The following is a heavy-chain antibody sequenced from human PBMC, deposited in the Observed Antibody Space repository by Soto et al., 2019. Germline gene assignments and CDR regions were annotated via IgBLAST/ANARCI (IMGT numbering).Heavy chain of an antibody. CDR1: GYAFEVAW. Sequence: EMQLGESGGGLVKPGGSLRLSCAVSGYAFEVAWMNWVRQAQGKGLEWVGRIKSKPDGGTTEYAAPVEGRFTISRDDSTSTLYLQMNSLRTEDTAVYYCTTGRRDYYGNSYMDLWGKGTTVTVSS. CDR2: IKSKPDGGTT. CDR3: TTGRRDYYGNSYMDL. V-gene: IGHV3-15*01. D-gene: IGHD3-22*01. J-gene: IGHJ6*03.